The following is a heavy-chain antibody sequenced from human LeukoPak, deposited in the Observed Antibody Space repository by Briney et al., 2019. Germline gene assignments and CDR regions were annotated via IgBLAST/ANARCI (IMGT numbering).Heavy chain of an antibody. CDR2: IYYSGST. V-gene: IGHV4-59*01. D-gene: IGHD6-6*01. Sequence: TSETLSLTCTVSGASISSYYWTWIRQPPGKGLEWVGYIYYSGSTDCNPSLKSRVTISVDTSKNQFSLNLSSVTAADTAVYYCARYSSSRLVFPVWGQGTLVTVSS. J-gene: IGHJ4*02. CDR1: GASISSYY. CDR3: ARYSSSRLVFPV.